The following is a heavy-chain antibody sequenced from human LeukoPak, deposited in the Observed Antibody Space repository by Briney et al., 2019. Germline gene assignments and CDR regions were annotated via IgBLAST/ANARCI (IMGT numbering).Heavy chain of an antibody. Sequence: GGSLRLSCAASGFTFDDYGMSWVRQAPGKGLEWVSGINWNGGSTGYADSVKGRFTIFRDNAKNSLYLQMNSLRAEDTALYYCARDYYDSSGYFPYYMDVWGKGTTVTVSS. CDR2: INWNGGST. J-gene: IGHJ6*03. CDR3: ARDYYDSSGYFPYYMDV. D-gene: IGHD3-22*01. CDR1: GFTFDDYG. V-gene: IGHV3-20*04.